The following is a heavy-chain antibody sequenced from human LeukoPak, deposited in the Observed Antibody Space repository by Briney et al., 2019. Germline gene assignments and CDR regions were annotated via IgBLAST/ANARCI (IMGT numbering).Heavy chain of an antibody. CDR1: GFTFSSYA. CDR3: ARGYQDYYYYYGMDV. J-gene: IGHJ6*04. Sequence: GGSLRLSCAASGFTFSSYAMHWVRQAPGKGLERVAVISYDGSNKYYADSVKGRFTISRDNSKNTLYLQMNSLRAEDTAVYYCARGYQDYYYYYGMDVWGKGTTVPVSS. CDR2: ISYDGSNK. D-gene: IGHD2-2*01. V-gene: IGHV3-30*04.